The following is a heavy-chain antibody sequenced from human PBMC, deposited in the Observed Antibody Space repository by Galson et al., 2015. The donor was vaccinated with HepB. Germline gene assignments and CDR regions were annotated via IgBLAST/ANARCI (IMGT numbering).Heavy chain of an antibody. D-gene: IGHD6-13*01. J-gene: IGHJ4*02. CDR3: ARVREIGQQLVRPMLDY. CDR2: ISAYNGNT. CDR1: GYTFTSYG. V-gene: IGHV1-18*01. Sequence: SVKVSCKASGYTFTSYGISWVRQAPGQGLEWMGWISAYNGNTNYAQKLQGRVTMTTDTSTSTAYMELRSLRSDDTAVYYCARVREIGQQLVRPMLDYWGQGALVTVSS.